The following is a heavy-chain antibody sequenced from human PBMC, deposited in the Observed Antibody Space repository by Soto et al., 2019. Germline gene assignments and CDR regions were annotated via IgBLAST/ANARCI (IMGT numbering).Heavy chain of an antibody. V-gene: IGHV3-23*01. D-gene: IGHD2-15*01. J-gene: IGHJ6*03. Sequence: EMQLLESGGGLVQPGGSLRLSCAASGFTFSSYAMSWVRQAPGKGLEWVSAISGSGGSTYYADSVKGRFTISRDDSKNTLYLQMNSLRAEDTAVYYCAKASASGGYCSGGTCYSYYYYMDVWGKGTTVTVCS. CDR3: AKASASGGYCSGGTCYSYYYYMDV. CDR1: GFTFSSYA. CDR2: ISGSGGST.